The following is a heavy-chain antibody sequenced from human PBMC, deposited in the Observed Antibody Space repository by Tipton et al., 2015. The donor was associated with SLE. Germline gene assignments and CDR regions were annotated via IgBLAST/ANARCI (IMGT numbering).Heavy chain of an antibody. CDR1: GYSITNTYY. J-gene: IGHJ4*02. D-gene: IGHD3-3*01. CDR2: FDHSGST. V-gene: IGHV4-38-2*01. CDR3: ARGGITLFGMVTSDY. Sequence: TLSLTCAVSGYSITNTYYWGWFRQPPGKGLEWLGSFDHSGSTFYNPSPNSRVSISSATSKNEFSLRLSSVTAADTAVYYCARGGITLFGMVTSDYWGQGTLVTVSS.